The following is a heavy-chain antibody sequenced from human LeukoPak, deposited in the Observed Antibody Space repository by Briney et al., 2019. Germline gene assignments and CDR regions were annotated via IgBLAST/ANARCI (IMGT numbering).Heavy chain of an antibody. D-gene: IGHD6-19*01. V-gene: IGHV1-18*04. J-gene: IGHJ4*02. CDR3: ARQGSSGWYVV. CDR2: ISAYNGNT. Sequence: ASVKVSCKASGYTFTGYYMHWVRQAPGQGLEWMGWISAYNGNTNYAQKLQGRVTMTTDTSTSTAYMELRSLRSDDTAVYYCARQGSSGWYVVWGQGTLVTVSS. CDR1: GYTFTGYY.